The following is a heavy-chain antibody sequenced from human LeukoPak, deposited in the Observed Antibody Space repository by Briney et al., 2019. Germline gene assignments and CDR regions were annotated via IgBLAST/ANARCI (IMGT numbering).Heavy chain of an antibody. CDR2: IYSGGRT. Sequence: GGSLRLSCTASGFTVSNNYMNWVRQAPGKGLEWVSVIYSGGRTYYADSVKGRFTISRDNSKNTLYLQMNSLRAEDTAVYYCARVSADRIALDYWGQGTLVTVSS. CDR1: GFTVSNNY. CDR3: ARVSADRIALDY. J-gene: IGHJ4*02. D-gene: IGHD2-15*01. V-gene: IGHV3-53*01.